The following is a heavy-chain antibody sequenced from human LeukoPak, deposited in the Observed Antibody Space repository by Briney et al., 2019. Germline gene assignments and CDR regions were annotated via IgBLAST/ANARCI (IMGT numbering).Heavy chain of an antibody. CDR1: GGTFSSYA. CDR2: IIPILGIA. CDR3: ARDNRQQLVSSPGYYYYGMDV. Sequence: SVKVSCKASGGTFSSYAISWVRQAPGQGLEWMGRIIPILGIANYAQKFQGRVTITADKSTSTAYMELSSLRSGDTAVYYCARDNRQQLVSSPGYYYYGMDVWGQGTTVTVSS. J-gene: IGHJ6*02. D-gene: IGHD6-13*01. V-gene: IGHV1-69*04.